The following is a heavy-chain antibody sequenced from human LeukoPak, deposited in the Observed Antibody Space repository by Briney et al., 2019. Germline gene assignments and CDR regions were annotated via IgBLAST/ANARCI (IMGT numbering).Heavy chain of an antibody. J-gene: IGHJ4*02. D-gene: IGHD6-19*01. CDR2: IQYDGNNK. Sequence: PGGSLRLSCAASGFPFNNYGMHWVRQAPGKGLQWVAFIQYDGNNKYYADSMRGRFTISRDSSKNTLYLQMNSLRGEDTAVYYCAKGSSGLFDYWGQGTLVTVSS. V-gene: IGHV3-30*02. CDR1: GFPFNNYG. CDR3: AKGSSGLFDY.